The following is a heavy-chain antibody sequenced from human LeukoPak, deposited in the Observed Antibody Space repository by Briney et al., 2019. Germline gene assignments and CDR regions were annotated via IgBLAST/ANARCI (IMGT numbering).Heavy chain of an antibody. J-gene: IGHJ4*02. CDR3: ASNYCSGGSCGY. CDR2: IYYSGST. D-gene: IGHD2-15*01. V-gene: IGHV4-59*12. Sequence: PSETLSLTCTVSGGSISSYYWSWIRQPPGKGLEWIGYIYYSGSTNYNPSLKSRVTISVDTSKNQFSLKLSSVTAADTAVYYCASNYCSGGSCGYWGQGTLVTVSS. CDR1: GGSISSYY.